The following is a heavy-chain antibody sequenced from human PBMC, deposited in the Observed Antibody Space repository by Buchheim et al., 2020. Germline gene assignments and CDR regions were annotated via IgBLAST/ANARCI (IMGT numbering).Heavy chain of an antibody. CDR1: GYTFTSYY. Sequence: QVQLVQSGAEVKKPGASVKVSCKASGYTFTSYYMHWVRQAPGQGLEWMGIINPSGGSTSYAQKFQGRVTMTRETSTSQGHMELSSLRSEDTAVYYCARRYNWNSGPLYYYYGMDVWGQGTT. CDR3: ARRYNWNSGPLYYYYGMDV. J-gene: IGHJ6*02. V-gene: IGHV1-46*01. CDR2: INPSGGST. D-gene: IGHD1-7*01.